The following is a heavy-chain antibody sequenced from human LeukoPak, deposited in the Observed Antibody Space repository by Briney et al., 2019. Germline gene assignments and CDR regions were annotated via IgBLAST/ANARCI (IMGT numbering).Heavy chain of an antibody. CDR2: IIPIFGTA. CDR1: GGTFSSYA. Sequence: SVKVSCKASGGTFSSYAISWVRQAPEQGLEWMGGIIPIFGTANYAQKFQGRVTITTDESTSTAYMELSSLRSEDTAVYYCASPDCSSTSCYIRRTPNDAFDIWGQGTMVTVSS. D-gene: IGHD2-2*02. J-gene: IGHJ3*02. V-gene: IGHV1-69*05. CDR3: ASPDCSSTSCYIRRTPNDAFDI.